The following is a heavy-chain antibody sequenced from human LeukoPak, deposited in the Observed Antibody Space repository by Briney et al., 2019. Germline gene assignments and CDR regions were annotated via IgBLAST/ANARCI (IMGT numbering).Heavy chain of an antibody. J-gene: IGHJ3*02. V-gene: IGHV4-38-2*02. Sequence: SETLSLTCTVSGYSITRGYYWGWIRQPPGKRLEWIGNIYHSGNTYYNPSLKSRVTISVDTSKNQFSLKLSSVTAADTAVYFCARGPYSYDSSGAFDIWGQGTMVTVSS. CDR2: IYHSGNT. CDR1: GYSITRGYY. CDR3: ARGPYSYDSSGAFDI. D-gene: IGHD3-22*01.